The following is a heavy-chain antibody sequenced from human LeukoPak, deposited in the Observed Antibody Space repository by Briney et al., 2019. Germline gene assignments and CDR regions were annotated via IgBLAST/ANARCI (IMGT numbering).Heavy chain of an antibody. V-gene: IGHV1-2*02. CDR3: ARDRQYYDSSGYTLYNWFDP. CDR2: INPNSGGT. D-gene: IGHD3-22*01. J-gene: IGHJ5*02. CDR1: GYTFTGYY. Sequence: ASVKVSCKASGYTFTGYYMHWVRQAPGQGLEWMGWINPNSGGTNYAQKFQGRVTMTRDTSISTAYMELSRLRSDDTAVYYCARDRQYYDSSGYTLYNWFDPWGQGTLVTVSS.